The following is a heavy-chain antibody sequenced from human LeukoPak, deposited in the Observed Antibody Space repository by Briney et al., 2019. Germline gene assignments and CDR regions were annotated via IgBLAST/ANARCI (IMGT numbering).Heavy chain of an antibody. V-gene: IGHV3-7*01. CDR2: IKQDGSEK. CDR1: GFTFSRYW. Sequence: GGSLRLSCAASGFTFSRYWMSWVRQAPGKGRGWVANIKQDGSEKYYVDSVKGRFTISRDNAKNSLYLQMNSLRAEDTAVYYCASTLVGAVARRDDWGQGTPVTASS. J-gene: IGHJ4*02. D-gene: IGHD6-19*01. CDR3: ASTLVGAVARRDD.